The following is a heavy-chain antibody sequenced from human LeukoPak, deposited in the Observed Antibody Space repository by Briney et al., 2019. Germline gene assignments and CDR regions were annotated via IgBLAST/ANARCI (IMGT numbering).Heavy chain of an antibody. CDR1: GFTFSSYA. J-gene: IGHJ4*02. V-gene: IGHV3-53*05. CDR2: IYGGAGT. D-gene: IGHD6-13*01. CDR3: ARALLGYSKSWYYFDY. Sequence: GSLRLSCAASGFTFSSYAMSWVRQAPGKGLEWVAVIYGGAGTFYADSVKGRFTISRGNSKNTLHLQMNSLRAEDTAVYYCARALLGYSKSWYYFDYWGQGTLVSVSS.